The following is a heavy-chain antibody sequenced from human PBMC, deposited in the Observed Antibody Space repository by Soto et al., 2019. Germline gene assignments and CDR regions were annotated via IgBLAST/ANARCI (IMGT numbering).Heavy chain of an antibody. J-gene: IGHJ4*02. D-gene: IGHD4-17*01. V-gene: IGHV2-5*02. CDR3: AHRRGCGDVDY. CDR2: IYWDDDK. CDR1: GFSLSTYGVG. Sequence: QITLKESGPTLVKPTQTLTLTCTFPGFSLSTYGVGVAWIRQPPGKALEWLGLIYWDDDKHYSPSLQSRVTITKGTSKNQVVLTMTKMDPVDTATYYCAHRRGCGDVDYWGQGTLVTVSS.